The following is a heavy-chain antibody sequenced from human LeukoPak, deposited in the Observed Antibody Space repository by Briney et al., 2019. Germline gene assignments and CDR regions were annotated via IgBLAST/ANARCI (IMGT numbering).Heavy chain of an antibody. CDR3: ARDHRSGRATTSGVLDY. V-gene: IGHV1-69*13. Sequence: GASVKVSCKASGGTFSSYAISWVRQAPGQGPEWMGGIIPIFGTANYAQKFQGRVTITADESTSTAYMELSSLRSEDTAVYYCARDHRSGRATTSGVLDYWGQGTLVTVSS. D-gene: IGHD1-26*01. J-gene: IGHJ4*02. CDR2: IIPIFGTA. CDR1: GGTFSSYA.